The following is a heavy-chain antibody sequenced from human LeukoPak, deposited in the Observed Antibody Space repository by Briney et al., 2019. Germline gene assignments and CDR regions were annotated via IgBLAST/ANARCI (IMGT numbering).Heavy chain of an antibody. J-gene: IGHJ4*02. CDR1: GFTFSSYA. Sequence: GGSLRLSCAASGFTFSSYAMSWVRQAPGKGLEWVSAISGSGGSTYYADSVKGRFTISRDNAKNSLYLQMNSLRAEDTALYYCARVGAGTGDWGQGTLVTVSS. D-gene: IGHD1-1*01. V-gene: IGHV3-23*01. CDR2: ISGSGGST. CDR3: ARVGAGTGD.